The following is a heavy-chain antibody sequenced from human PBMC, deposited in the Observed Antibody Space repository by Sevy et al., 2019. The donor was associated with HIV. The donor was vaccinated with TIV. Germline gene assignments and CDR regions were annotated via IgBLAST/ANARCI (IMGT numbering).Heavy chain of an antibody. D-gene: IGHD2-15*01. CDR3: ARGNDSRAKNTPFDP. CDR2: INPNSGGT. CDR1: GYTFTGYY. V-gene: IGHV1-2*02. Sequence: ASVKVSCKASGYTFTGYYMHWVRQAPGQGLEWMGWINPNSGGTNYAQKFQGRVTMTRDTSISTAYMELSRLRSDDTAVYYCARGNDSRAKNTPFDPWGEGTLVTVSS. J-gene: IGHJ5*02.